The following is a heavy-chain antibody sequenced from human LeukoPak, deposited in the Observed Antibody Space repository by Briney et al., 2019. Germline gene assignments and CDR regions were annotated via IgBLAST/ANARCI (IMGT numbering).Heavy chain of an antibody. CDR1: GFTFSDYY. V-gene: IGHV3-11*01. D-gene: IGHD6-13*01. CDR3: AREGYSSSWYYFDY. Sequence: VGSLRLSCAASGFTFSDYYMSWIRQAPGKGLEWVSYISSSGSTIYYADSVKGRFTISRDNAKNSLYLQMNSLRAEDTAVYYCAREGYSSSWYYFDYWGQGTLVTVSS. CDR2: ISSSGSTI. J-gene: IGHJ4*02.